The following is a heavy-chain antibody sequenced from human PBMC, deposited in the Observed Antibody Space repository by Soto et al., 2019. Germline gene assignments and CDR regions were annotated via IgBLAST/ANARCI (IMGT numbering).Heavy chain of an antibody. J-gene: IGHJ6*03. CDR2: IKQDGSEK. Sequence: GGSLRLSCAASGFTFSSYWMSWVRQAPGKGLEWVANIKQDGSEKYYVDSVKGRFTISRDNAKNSLYLQMNSLRAEDTAVYYCARDERRYCSGGSCYSRHYYYYMDVWGKGTTVTVS. V-gene: IGHV3-7*01. D-gene: IGHD2-15*01. CDR3: ARDERRYCSGGSCYSRHYYYYMDV. CDR1: GFTFSSYW.